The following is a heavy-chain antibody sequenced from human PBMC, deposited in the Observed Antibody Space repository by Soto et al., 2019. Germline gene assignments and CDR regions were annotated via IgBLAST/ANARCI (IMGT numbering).Heavy chain of an antibody. CDR1: GCSITSSSYY. V-gene: IGHV4-39*01. CDR3: ARQRTTVVTQAYFDH. D-gene: IGHD4-17*01. Sequence: SETLSLTCTVSGCSITSSSYYWGRIRPPPGKGLEWIGGIYYSGRSYYNPSLKSRITMSVDTAKNQFSQTLNTVTAADAAVYYCARQRTTVVTQAYFDHWGQGTLVTVSS. CDR2: IYYSGRS. J-gene: IGHJ4*02.